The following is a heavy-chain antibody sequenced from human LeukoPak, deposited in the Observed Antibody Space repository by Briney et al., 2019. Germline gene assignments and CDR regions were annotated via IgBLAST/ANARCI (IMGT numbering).Heavy chain of an antibody. CDR3: ARENYCSSTSCSIGWFDP. J-gene: IGHJ5*02. V-gene: IGHV1-2*02. D-gene: IGHD2-2*01. CDR2: INPNSGGT. CDR1: GYTFTGYY. Sequence: ASVKVSCKASGYTFTGYYMHWVRQAPGQGLEWMGWINPNSGGTNYAQKFQGRVTMTRDTSISTAYMELSRLRSDDTAVYYCARENYCSSTSCSIGWFDPWGQGTLVTVSS.